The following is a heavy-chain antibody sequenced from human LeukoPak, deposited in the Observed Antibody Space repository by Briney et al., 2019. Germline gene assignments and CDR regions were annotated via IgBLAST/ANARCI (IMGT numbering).Heavy chain of an antibody. CDR2: IYYSGST. CDR1: GGSISSYY. V-gene: IGHV4-59*01. J-gene: IGHJ3*02. CDR3: ASEGVVVPAANAFDI. Sequence: SETLSLTCTVSGGSISSYYWSWIRQPPGKGLEWIGYIYYSGSTNYNPSLKSRVTISVDTSKNQFSLKLSSVTAADTAVYYCASEGVVVPAANAFDIWGQGTMVTVSS. D-gene: IGHD2-2*01.